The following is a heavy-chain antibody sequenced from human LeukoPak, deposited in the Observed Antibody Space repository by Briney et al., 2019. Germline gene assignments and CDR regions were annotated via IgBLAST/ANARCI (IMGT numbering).Heavy chain of an antibody. Sequence: ASVKVSCKASGYTFTGYYMHWVRQGPGQGLEWMGWINPNSGGTNYAQKFQGRVTMTRDTSISTAYMELSRLKSDDTAVYYCARDPGSGSYLFQHWGQGTLVTVSS. CDR3: ARDPGSGSYLFQH. V-gene: IGHV1-2*02. D-gene: IGHD3-10*01. CDR1: GYTFTGYY. J-gene: IGHJ1*01. CDR2: INPNSGGT.